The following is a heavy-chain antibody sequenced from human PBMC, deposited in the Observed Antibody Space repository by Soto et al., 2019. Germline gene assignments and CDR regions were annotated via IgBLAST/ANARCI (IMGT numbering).Heavy chain of an antibody. CDR3: ASHPLTMTYLDY. Sequence: EVQLVESGGGLVQPGGSLRLSCAASGFTFSSYWMHWVRQAPGKGLVWVSRINSDGSSTSYADSVKGRFTISRDNAKNTVYLQINSLRAEDTAVYYCASHPLTMTYLDYWGQGTLVTVSS. D-gene: IGHD3-22*01. CDR2: INSDGSST. J-gene: IGHJ4*02. V-gene: IGHV3-74*01. CDR1: GFTFSSYW.